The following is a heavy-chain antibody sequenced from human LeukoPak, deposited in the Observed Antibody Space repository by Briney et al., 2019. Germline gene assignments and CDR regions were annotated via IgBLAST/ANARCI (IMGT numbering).Heavy chain of an antibody. CDR2: ISSSSTYI. J-gene: IGHJ5*02. V-gene: IGHV3-21*01. CDR3: AREIWDTNTGFDP. D-gene: IGHD5-18*01. Sequence: PGGSLRLSCAASGFTFSSYSMNWVRQAPGKGLEWVSTISSSSTYIYYADSVKGRFTISRDNAKKSLYLQMNSLRAEDTAVYYCAREIWDTNTGFDPWGQGTLVTVSS. CDR1: GFTFSSYS.